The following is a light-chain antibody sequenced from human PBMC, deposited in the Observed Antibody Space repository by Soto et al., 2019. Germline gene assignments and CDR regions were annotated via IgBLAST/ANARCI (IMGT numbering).Light chain of an antibody. V-gene: IGKV3-20*01. CDR3: QQYGSSPLT. CDR1: QSVSSSY. J-gene: IGKJ4*01. Sequence: EIVLTQSPGTLSLSPGERATLSCRASQSVSSSYLAWYQQNPGQAPRLLIYCASSRATGIPDRFSGSGSGTDFTVTISRLEPEDCAVYYCQQYGSSPLTFGGGTKVEIK. CDR2: CAS.